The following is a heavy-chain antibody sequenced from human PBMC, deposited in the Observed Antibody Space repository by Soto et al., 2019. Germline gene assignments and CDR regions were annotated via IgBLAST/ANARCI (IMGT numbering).Heavy chain of an antibody. CDR1: GFTLSDHN. D-gene: IGHD3-22*01. V-gene: IGHV3-72*01. CDR3: VRDTYFSDSSSYTRCFDF. Sequence: EVQLVESGGGLVQPGGSLRLSCSVSGFTLSDHNIDWVRQAPGKGLEWVGRSRNQANGYSTIYAASVKGRLTTSRDDSKNLVYLQMESLRTEDTAVYYCVRDTYFSDSSSYTRCFDFWGQGALVTVSS. J-gene: IGHJ4*02. CDR2: SRNQANGYST.